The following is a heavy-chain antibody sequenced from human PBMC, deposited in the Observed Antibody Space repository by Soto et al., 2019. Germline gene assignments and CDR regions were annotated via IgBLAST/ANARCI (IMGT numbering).Heavy chain of an antibody. V-gene: IGHV3-21*01. CDR2: ISSSSSYI. Sequence: XSLRLSFAAAGFTFSSYGMHWVPQAPGKGLEWVSSISSSSSYIYYADSVKGRFTISRDNAKNSLYLQMNSLRAQDTAVYYCARVGPTGYSSSWYDYWGQGTLVTVSS. D-gene: IGHD6-13*01. CDR3: ARVGPTGYSSSWYDY. J-gene: IGHJ4*02. CDR1: GFTFSSYG.